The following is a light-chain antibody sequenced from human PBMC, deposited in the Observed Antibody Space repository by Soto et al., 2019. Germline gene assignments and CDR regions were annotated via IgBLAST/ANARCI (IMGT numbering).Light chain of an antibody. CDR2: AAS. CDR1: QGISSL. Sequence: EIMLPQSPATLSVSPGESAPLFCRASQGISSLLAWYQQKPGQAPRLLIYAASTRAAGIPARFSGSGSGTDFTLTISSLQSEDFAIYYCQQRSDWPWTFGQGTKVDIK. J-gene: IGKJ1*01. V-gene: IGKV3-15*01. CDR3: QQRSDWPWT.